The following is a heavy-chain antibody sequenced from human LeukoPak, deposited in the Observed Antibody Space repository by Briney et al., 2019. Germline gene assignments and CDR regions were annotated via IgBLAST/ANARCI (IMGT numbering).Heavy chain of an antibody. J-gene: IGHJ6*02. CDR3: ARRSYGMDV. Sequence: GGSLRLSCAASGFTFSAYGINWVRQAAGKGLEWVSYISSTSSTIHYADAVKGRFTISRDNAKNSLYLQMNSLRDEDTAVYYCARRSYGMDVWGQGTTVTVSS. CDR2: ISSTSSTI. CDR1: GFTFSAYG. V-gene: IGHV3-48*02.